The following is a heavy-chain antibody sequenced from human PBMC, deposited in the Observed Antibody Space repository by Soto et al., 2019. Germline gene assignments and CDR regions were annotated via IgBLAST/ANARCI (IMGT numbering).Heavy chain of an antibody. J-gene: IGHJ4*02. Sequence: GGSLRLSCAASGFTFSSYAMSWVRQAPGKGLEWVSAISGSGGSTYYADSVKGRFTISRDNSKNTLYLQMNSLRAEDTAVYYCATQAGYSSGWESYYFDYWGQGTLVTVSS. CDR2: ISGSGGST. CDR1: GFTFSSYA. D-gene: IGHD6-19*01. CDR3: ATQAGYSSGWESYYFDY. V-gene: IGHV3-23*01.